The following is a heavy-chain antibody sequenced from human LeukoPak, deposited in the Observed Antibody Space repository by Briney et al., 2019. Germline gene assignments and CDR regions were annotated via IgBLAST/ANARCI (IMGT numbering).Heavy chain of an antibody. CDR1: GYTFTGYY. J-gene: IGHJ4*02. Sequence: GASVTVSCTASGYTFTGYYMHWVRQAPGQGLGWMGWINPNSGGTNYAQKFQGRVTMTRDTSINKAYMELSRLRSDDTAVYYCARVAGSGWFVDYWGQGTLVTVSS. CDR2: INPNSGGT. D-gene: IGHD6-19*01. CDR3: ARVAGSGWFVDY. V-gene: IGHV1-2*02.